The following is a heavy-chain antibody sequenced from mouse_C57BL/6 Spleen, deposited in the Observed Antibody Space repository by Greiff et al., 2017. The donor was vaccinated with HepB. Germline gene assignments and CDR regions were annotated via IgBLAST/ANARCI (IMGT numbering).Heavy chain of an antibody. Sequence: LVESGAELARPGASVKMSCKASGYTFTSYTMHWVKQRPGQGLEWIGYINPSSGYTKYNQKFKDKATLTADKSSSTAYMQLSSLTSEDSAVYYCARNRDYGSREGYFDVWGTGTTVTVSS. CDR2: INPSSGYT. D-gene: IGHD1-1*01. V-gene: IGHV1-4*01. J-gene: IGHJ1*03. CDR3: ARNRDYGSREGYFDV. CDR1: GYTFTSYT.